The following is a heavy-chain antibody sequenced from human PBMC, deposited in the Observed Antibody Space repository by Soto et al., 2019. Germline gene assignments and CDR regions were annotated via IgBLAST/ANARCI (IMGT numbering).Heavy chain of an antibody. J-gene: IGHJ6*03. CDR3: ARGGDFWSGYYTSYYYYMDV. CDR1: GGSISSYY. Sequence: SETLSLTCTVSGGSISSYYWSWIRQPPGKGLEWIGYIYYSGSTNYNPSLKSRVTISVDTSKNQFSLKLSSVTAADTAVYYCARGGDFWSGYYTSYYYYMDVWGKGTTVTVSS. CDR2: IYYSGST. D-gene: IGHD3-3*01. V-gene: IGHV4-59*01.